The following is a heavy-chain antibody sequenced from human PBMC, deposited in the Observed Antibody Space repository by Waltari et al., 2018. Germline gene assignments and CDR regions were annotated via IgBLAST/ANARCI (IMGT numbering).Heavy chain of an antibody. D-gene: IGHD1-26*01. J-gene: IGHJ4*02. Sequence: EVQLVESGGNLVQPGGSLRLSCAASGFTFSNFWMTWVRQAPGEVLEGVAKTKEDGNEIYHLDSVKGRFTISRDNAKNSLFLQMNSLRAEDTAIYYCARGWAHLDSWGQGTLVTVSS. CDR1: GFTFSNFW. CDR3: ARGWAHLDS. V-gene: IGHV3-7*01. CDR2: TKEDGNEI.